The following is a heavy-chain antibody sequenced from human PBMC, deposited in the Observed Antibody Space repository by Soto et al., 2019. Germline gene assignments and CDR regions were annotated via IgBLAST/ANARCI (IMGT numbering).Heavy chain of an antibody. V-gene: IGHV3-30-3*01. J-gene: IGHJ5*02. CDR1: GFTFSSYA. CDR2: ISYDGSNK. D-gene: IGHD3-22*01. CDR3: ARDPLDSSGYYGWFDP. Sequence: QVQLVECGGGVVQPGRSLRLSCAASGFTFSSYAMHWVRQAPGKGLEWVAVISYDGSNKYYADSVKGRFTISRDNSKNTLYLQMNSLRAEDTAVYYCARDPLDSSGYYGWFDPWGQGTLVTVSS.